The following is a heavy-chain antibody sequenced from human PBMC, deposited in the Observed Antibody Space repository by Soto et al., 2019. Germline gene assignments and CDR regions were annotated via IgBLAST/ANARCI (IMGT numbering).Heavy chain of an antibody. V-gene: IGHV4-4*07. CDR1: GGSIRGHY. J-gene: IGHJ5*02. CDR3: ARDSQVWFDP. Sequence: AETLSLTCTVSGGSIRGHYWSWIRQPAGKGLEWIGRIYSSGSSDYNPSLKSRVTLSVDTSKSQISLKMRSVTAADTAVYYCARDSQVWFDPWGQGTLVTVSS. CDR2: IYSSGSS.